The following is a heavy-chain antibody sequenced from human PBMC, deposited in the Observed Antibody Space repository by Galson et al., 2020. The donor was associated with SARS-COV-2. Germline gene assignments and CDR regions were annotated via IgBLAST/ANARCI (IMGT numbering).Heavy chain of an antibody. CDR3: AGWELGPGDGAFDI. J-gene: IGHJ3*02. CDR1: GFTVSSNY. Sequence: GESLKISCAASGFTVSSNYMSWVRQAPGKGLEWVSVIYSGGSTYYADSVKGRFTISRDNSKNTLYLQMNSLRAEDTAVYYCAGWELGPGDGAFDIWGQGTMVTVSS. V-gene: IGHV3-53*01. CDR2: IYSGGST. D-gene: IGHD1-26*01.